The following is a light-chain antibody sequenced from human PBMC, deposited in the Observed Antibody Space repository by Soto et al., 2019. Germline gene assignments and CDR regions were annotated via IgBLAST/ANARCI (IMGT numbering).Light chain of an antibody. CDR2: DAS. CDR3: RQFLSYPIT. J-gene: IGKJ5*01. Sequence: IQLTQSPASLSASVGERVTITCRASQDIRGALAWYQQSPGEAPQLLIYDASTLESGVPSRFSGSSSGTHFTLTISSLHPEDFATYYSRQFLSYPITFGQGTRLEI. V-gene: IGKV1-13*02. CDR1: QDIRGA.